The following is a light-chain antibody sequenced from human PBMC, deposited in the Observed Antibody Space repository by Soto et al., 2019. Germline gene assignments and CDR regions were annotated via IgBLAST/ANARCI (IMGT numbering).Light chain of an antibody. V-gene: IGLV2-14*01. CDR2: EVY. CDR1: RSDIGDSNF. Sequence: QSALTQPASVSGSPGQSVTISCTGPRSDIGDSNFISWYEHSPGKAPRLLIYEVYNRPPGVFKRFSGSKDGNTASLTISGLLDDYEADYFCASFRSGTILVFGSGTKVTVL. J-gene: IGLJ1*01. CDR3: ASFRSGTILV.